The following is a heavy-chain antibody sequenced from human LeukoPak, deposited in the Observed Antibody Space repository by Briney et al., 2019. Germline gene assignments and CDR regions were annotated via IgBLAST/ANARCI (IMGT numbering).Heavy chain of an antibody. CDR3: ASTYGSGSYFDY. D-gene: IGHD3-10*01. CDR1: GGSISSGDYY. V-gene: IGHV4-30-4*01. J-gene: IGHJ4*02. CDR2: IYYSGST. Sequence: SQTLSLTCTVSGGSISSGDYYWSWIRQPPEKGLEWIGYIYYSGSTYYNPSLKSRVTISVDTSKNQFSLKLSSVTAADTAVYYCASTYGSGSYFDYWGQGTLVTVSS.